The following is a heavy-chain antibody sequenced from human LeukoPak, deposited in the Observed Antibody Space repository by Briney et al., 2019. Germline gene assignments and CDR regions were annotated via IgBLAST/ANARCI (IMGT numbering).Heavy chain of an antibody. CDR1: GFTFSSYS. CDR3: ARVSGRLERQSDLDF. J-gene: IGHJ4*02. D-gene: IGHD1-1*01. Sequence: GGSLRLSCAASGFTFSSYSMNWVRQAPGKGLEWVSSINPSSYYIYYGDSVKGRSAISRDNAKNSLYLQINSLRAEDTAVYYCARVSGRLERQSDLDFWGQGTLVTVSS. CDR2: INPSSYYI. V-gene: IGHV3-21*01.